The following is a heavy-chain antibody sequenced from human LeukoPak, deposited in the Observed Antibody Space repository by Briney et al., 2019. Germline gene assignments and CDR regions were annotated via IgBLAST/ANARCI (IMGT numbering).Heavy chain of an antibody. Sequence: PGGSLRLSCAASGFTFSSYAMSWVRQAPGKGLEWVSGISGSGGRTYYADSVKGRFTISRDNSKNTLYLQMNSLRAEDTAVYYCAKAGGVVVPAATPTENWFDPWGQGTLVTVSS. CDR2: ISGSGGRT. J-gene: IGHJ5*02. V-gene: IGHV3-23*01. CDR1: GFTFSSYA. D-gene: IGHD2-2*01. CDR3: AKAGGVVVPAATPTENWFDP.